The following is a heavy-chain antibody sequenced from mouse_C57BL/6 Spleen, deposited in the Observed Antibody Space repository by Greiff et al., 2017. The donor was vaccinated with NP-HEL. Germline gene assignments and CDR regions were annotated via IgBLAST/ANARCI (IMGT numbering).Heavy chain of an antibody. V-gene: IGHV5-6*01. CDR2: ISSGGSYT. CDR1: GFTFSSYG. Sequence: EVQAVESGGDLVKPGGSLKLSCAASGFTFSSYGMSWVRQTPDKRLEWVATISSGGSYTYYPDSVKGRFTISRDNAKNTLYLQMSSLKSEDTAMYYCARRGKGYAIDYWGQGTSVTVSS. CDR3: ARRGKGYAIDY. J-gene: IGHJ4*01.